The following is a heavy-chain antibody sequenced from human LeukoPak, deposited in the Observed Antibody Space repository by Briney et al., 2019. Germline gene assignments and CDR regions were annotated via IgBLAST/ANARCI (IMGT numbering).Heavy chain of an antibody. V-gene: IGHV4-30-2*01. Sequence: SETLSLTCTVSGGSISSGGYYWSWIRQPPGKGLEWIGYIYHSGSTYYNPSLKSRATISVDRSKNQFSLKLSSVTAADTAVYYCARGGYSSSNRWFDPWGQGTLVTVSS. CDR2: IYHSGST. J-gene: IGHJ5*02. CDR1: GGSISSGGYY. CDR3: ARGGYSSSNRWFDP. D-gene: IGHD6-6*01.